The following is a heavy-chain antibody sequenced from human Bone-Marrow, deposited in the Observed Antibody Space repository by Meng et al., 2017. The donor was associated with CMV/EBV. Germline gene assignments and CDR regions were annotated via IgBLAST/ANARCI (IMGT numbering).Heavy chain of an antibody. D-gene: IGHD3-3*01. CDR3: ARGSPGLRFLEWLLFDGMDV. CDR1: GGSISSYY. J-gene: IGHJ6*02. CDR2: IYYSGST. V-gene: IGHV4-59*01. Sequence: SETLSLTCTVSGGSISSYYWSWIRQPPGKGLEWIGYIYYSGSTNYNPSLKSRVTISVDTSKNQFSLKLSSVTAADTAVYYCARGSPGLRFLEWLLFDGMDVWGQGTTDTVSS.